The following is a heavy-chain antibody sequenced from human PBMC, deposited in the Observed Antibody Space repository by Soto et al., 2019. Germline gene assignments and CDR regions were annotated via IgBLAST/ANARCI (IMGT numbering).Heavy chain of an antibody. D-gene: IGHD3-10*01. J-gene: IGHJ5*02. CDR3: ARRNYYGSGSYSSLDP. Sequence: GESLKISCKGSGYSFPSYWISWVRQMPGKGLEWMGRIDPSDSYTNYSPSFQGHVTISADKSISTAYLQWSSLKASDTAMYYCARRNYYGSGSYSSLDPWGQGTLVTVSS. CDR1: GYSFPSYW. CDR2: IDPSDSYT. V-gene: IGHV5-10-1*01.